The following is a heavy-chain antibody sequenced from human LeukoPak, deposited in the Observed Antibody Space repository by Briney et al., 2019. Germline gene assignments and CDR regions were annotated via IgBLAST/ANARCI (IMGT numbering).Heavy chain of an antibody. CDR1: GFTFSSYA. Sequence: GGSLRLPCAASGFTFSSYAMSLVRQAPGKGLQWASAISGSGGSTYYADSVKGRFTISRDNSKNTLYLQMNSLRAEDTAVYYCAKDSTKLLWFGEFDYWGQGTLVTVSS. CDR2: ISGSGGST. CDR3: AKDSTKLLWFGEFDY. V-gene: IGHV3-23*01. D-gene: IGHD3-10*01. J-gene: IGHJ4*02.